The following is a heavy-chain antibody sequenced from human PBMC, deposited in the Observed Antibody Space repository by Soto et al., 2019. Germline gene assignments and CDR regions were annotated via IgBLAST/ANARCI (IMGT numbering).Heavy chain of an antibody. D-gene: IGHD4-17*01. Sequence: QVQLQEAGPGLVKPSQTLSLTCTVSGGSISSGGYYWSWIRQHPGKGLEWIGYIYYSGSTYYNPSLKCGVTRSVDTSKNQFSRKLSSVTAADTAVYYCAGEGGTTVTTLSDAFDIWCQGTMVTVSS. CDR2: IYYSGST. CDR3: AGEGGTTVTTLSDAFDI. V-gene: IGHV4-31*03. J-gene: IGHJ3*02. CDR1: GGSISSGGYY.